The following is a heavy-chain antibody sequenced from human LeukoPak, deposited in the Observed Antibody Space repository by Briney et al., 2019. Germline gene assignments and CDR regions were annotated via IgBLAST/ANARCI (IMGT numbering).Heavy chain of an antibody. CDR3: AREGPETYNFDF. CDR2: TRPSSGRT. J-gene: IGHJ4*02. V-gene: IGHV1-46*01. CDR1: GYTFTNYC. Sequence: GASVKVSCKTSGYTFTNYCMHWVRQAPGQGPEWMGITRPSSGRTSYPQKFQGRVTMTWDMSTSTFYMELSSLTSDDTAVYYCAREGPETYNFDFWGQGTLVTVSS. D-gene: IGHD1-14*01.